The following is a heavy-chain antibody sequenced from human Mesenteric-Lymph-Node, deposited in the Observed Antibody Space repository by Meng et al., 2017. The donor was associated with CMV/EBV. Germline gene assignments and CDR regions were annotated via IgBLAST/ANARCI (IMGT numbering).Heavy chain of an antibody. J-gene: IGHJ4*02. Sequence: GSLRLSCTVSGGSISGFYWNWIRHPPGKGLEWIGYIYYTGSTNYNPSLKSRVAISVDTSKNQFSLRLNSVTAADTAVYYCARMEGAAKWGQGTLVTVSS. CDR3: ARMEGAAK. CDR2: IYYTGST. CDR1: GGSISGFY. V-gene: IGHV4-59*08. D-gene: IGHD2-15*01.